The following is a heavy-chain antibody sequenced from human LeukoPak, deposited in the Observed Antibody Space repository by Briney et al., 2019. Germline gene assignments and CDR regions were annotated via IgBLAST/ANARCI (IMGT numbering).Heavy chain of an antibody. CDR1: GGSISSCGYY. CDR3: ARGTRGDYDYYFDY. V-gene: IGHV4-31*03. J-gene: IGHJ4*02. CDR2: IYYSGST. D-gene: IGHD4-17*01. Sequence: SETLSLTCTVSGGSISSCGYYWSWIRQHPGKGLEWIGYIYYSGSTYYNPSLKSRVTISVDTSKNQFSLKLSSVTAADTAVYYCARGTRGDYDYYFDYWGQGTLVTVSS.